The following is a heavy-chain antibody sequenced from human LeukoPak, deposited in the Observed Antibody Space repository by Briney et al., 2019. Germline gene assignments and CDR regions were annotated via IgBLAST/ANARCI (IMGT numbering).Heavy chain of an antibody. CDR2: IWYDGSVK. CDR1: GFTFNNYG. Sequence: PGRSLRLSCAASGFTFNNYGIHWVRQAPGKGLEWVAVIWYDGSVKYYADSVKGRFTISRDNSKNTLYLQMISLRAEDTAVYYCARGRGDYGDYARMMLGTFDIWGQGTMVTVSS. D-gene: IGHD4-17*01. V-gene: IGHV3-33*01. CDR3: ARGRGDYGDYARMMLGTFDI. J-gene: IGHJ3*02.